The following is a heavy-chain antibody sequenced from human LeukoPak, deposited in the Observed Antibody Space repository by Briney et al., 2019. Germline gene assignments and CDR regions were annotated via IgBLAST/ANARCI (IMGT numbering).Heavy chain of an antibody. V-gene: IGHV4-61*02. CDR2: IYTSGTT. Sequence: SETLSLTCTVSGGSISSGTYYWSWIRQPAGKGLEWIGRIYTSGTTNYNPSLKSRVTISVDTSKNQFSLKLGSVTAADTAVYYCASLYSGSYSFDYWGQGTLVTVPS. J-gene: IGHJ4*02. D-gene: IGHD1-26*01. CDR3: ASLYSGSYSFDY. CDR1: GGSISSGTYY.